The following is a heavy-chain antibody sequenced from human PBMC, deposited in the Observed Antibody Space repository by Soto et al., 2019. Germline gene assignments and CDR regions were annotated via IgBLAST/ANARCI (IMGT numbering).Heavy chain of an antibody. Sequence: VGSLRLSCAASGFTFSSYWMSWVRQAPGKGLEWVANINQDGREKTYVDSVKGRFTISRDNAKNSLYLEMNSLRAEDTAVYYCARHYYDSSGSQCDYWGQGTLVTVSS. J-gene: IGHJ4*02. CDR2: INQDGREK. D-gene: IGHD3-22*01. CDR1: GFTFSSYW. CDR3: ARHYYDSSGSQCDY. V-gene: IGHV3-7*05.